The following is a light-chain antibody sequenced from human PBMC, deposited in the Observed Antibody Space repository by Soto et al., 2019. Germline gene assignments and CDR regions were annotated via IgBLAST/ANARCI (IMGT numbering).Light chain of an antibody. V-gene: IGLV2-14*01. CDR2: EVS. CDR1: SSGVGGYNY. CDR3: SSYTSSSHVV. J-gene: IGLJ2*01. Sequence: QSAVTQPASVSGSPGQSITVSCTGTSSGVGGYNYVSWYQQHPGKAPKLMIYEVSNRPSGVSNRFSGSKSGNTASLTISGLQSEDEADYYCSSYTSSSHVVFGGGTKLTVL.